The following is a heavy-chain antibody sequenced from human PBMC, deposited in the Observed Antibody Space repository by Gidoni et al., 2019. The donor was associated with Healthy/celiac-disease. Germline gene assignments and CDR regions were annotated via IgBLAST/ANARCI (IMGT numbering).Heavy chain of an antibody. CDR3: ARGTYDFWSGLTPFDY. D-gene: IGHD3-3*01. V-gene: IGHV4-38-2*01. Sequence: QVQLQESGPGLVTPSETLSLTCAVSGSSISSGYYWGWIRQPPGKGLEWIVSIYHSGSTYYNPSLKSRVTISVDTSKNQFSLKLSSVTAADTAVYYCARGTYDFWSGLTPFDYWGQGTLVTVSS. CDR2: IYHSGST. CDR1: GSSISSGYY. J-gene: IGHJ4*02.